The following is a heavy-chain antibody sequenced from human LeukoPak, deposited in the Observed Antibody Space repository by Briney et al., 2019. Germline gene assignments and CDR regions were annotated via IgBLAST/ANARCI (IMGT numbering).Heavy chain of an antibody. CDR3: AREVEYVAVAGDDAFDI. V-gene: IGHV3-21*04. D-gene: IGHD6-19*01. Sequence: GGSLRLSCAASGLTFSNYNMNWVRQAPGKGLEWVSSISTSGSYIYYANSMKGRFTISRDNAKNSLYLQMNSLRSEDTAVYYCAREVEYVAVAGDDAFDIWGQGTMVTVSS. CDR1: GLTFSNYN. J-gene: IGHJ3*02. CDR2: ISTSGSYI.